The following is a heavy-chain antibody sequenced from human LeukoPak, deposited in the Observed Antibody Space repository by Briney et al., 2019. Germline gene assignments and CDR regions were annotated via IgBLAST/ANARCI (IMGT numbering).Heavy chain of an antibody. Sequence: ASVKVSCKACGYSFTSHYMHWLRQAPGQGVEGMGIIYPSGDTTTYAQKFQGRVTMTRDTSTSTVYMELSSLRSEDTAVYYCARGRGLAVAAKYYFDYWGQGTLVTVSS. CDR3: ARGRGLAVAAKYYFDY. J-gene: IGHJ4*02. V-gene: IGHV1-46*01. D-gene: IGHD6-19*01. CDR2: IYPSGDTT. CDR1: GYSFTSHY.